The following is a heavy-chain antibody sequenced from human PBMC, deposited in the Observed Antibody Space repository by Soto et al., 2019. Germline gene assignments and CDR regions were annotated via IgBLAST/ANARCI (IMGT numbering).Heavy chain of an antibody. Sequence: GGSLRLSCAASGFPFGTCTMSWVRQAPGKGLEWVSGINNDGGGTYYADSVKGRFTISRDNSKNTLYLQMSSLTAEDTAIYFCAKIPIYNSGLSDDWGRGTLVTVSS. CDR3: AKIPIYNSGLSDD. D-gene: IGHD6-19*01. CDR2: INNDGGGT. J-gene: IGHJ4*02. CDR1: GFPFGTCT. V-gene: IGHV3-23*01.